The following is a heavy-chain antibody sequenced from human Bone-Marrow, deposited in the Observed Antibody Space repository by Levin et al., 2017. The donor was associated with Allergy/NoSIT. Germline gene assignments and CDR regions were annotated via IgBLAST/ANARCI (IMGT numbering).Heavy chain of an antibody. CDR3: ARGGTKTWSGEIGEPPAGHLDDY. J-gene: IGHJ4*02. Sequence: PGGSLRLSCKASGYIFTGYYVHWVRQAPGQGLEWMGWINPNSGATRSAQRFQGRVAMTRDTSISTVYMELSNLRSDDTAVYYCARGGTKTWSGEIGEPPAGHLDDYWGQGTLVTVSS. V-gene: IGHV1-2*02. CDR1: GYIFTGYY. CDR2: INPNSGAT. D-gene: IGHD3-10*01.